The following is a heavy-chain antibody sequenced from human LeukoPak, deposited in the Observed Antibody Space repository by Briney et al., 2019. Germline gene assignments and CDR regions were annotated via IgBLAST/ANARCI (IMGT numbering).Heavy chain of an antibody. D-gene: IGHD5-12*01. CDR2: ISGSGDST. V-gene: IGHV3-23*01. Sequence: GGSLRLSCAASGFTFSSYTMSWVRQAPGKGLEWVSAISGSGDSTYYADSVRGRFTISRDNSKNTLYLQMNSLRAEDTALYYCAINGGGDSGYGNFDYWGQGTLVTVSS. CDR3: AINGGGDSGYGNFDY. CDR1: GFTFSSYT. J-gene: IGHJ4*02.